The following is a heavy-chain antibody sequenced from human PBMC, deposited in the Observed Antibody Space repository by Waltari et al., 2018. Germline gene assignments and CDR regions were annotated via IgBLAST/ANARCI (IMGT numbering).Heavy chain of an antibody. D-gene: IGHD1-26*01. V-gene: IGHV1-2*06. CDR1: GYTFTGYY. Sequence: QVQLVQSGAEVKKPGASVKVSCKASGYTFTGYYMHWVRQAPGQGLEWMGRINPNSGGTNYAQKFQGRVTMTRDTSISTAYMELSRLRSDDTAVYYCARDIVGATGGDNFDYWGQGTLVTVSS. CDR3: ARDIVGATGGDNFDY. J-gene: IGHJ4*02. CDR2: INPNSGGT.